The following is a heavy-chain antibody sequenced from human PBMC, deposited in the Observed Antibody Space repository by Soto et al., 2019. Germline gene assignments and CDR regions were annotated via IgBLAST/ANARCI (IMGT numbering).Heavy chain of an antibody. CDR1: GGTFSSYA. Sequence: SVKVSCKASGGTFSSYAISWVRQAPGQGLEWMGGIIPIFGTANYAQKFQGRVTITADKSTSTAYMELSSLRSEDTAVYYCAIYCSSTSCYRLGMDAWGQGTTVTVSS. V-gene: IGHV1-69*06. J-gene: IGHJ6*02. D-gene: IGHD2-2*01. CDR2: IIPIFGTA. CDR3: AIYCSSTSCYRLGMDA.